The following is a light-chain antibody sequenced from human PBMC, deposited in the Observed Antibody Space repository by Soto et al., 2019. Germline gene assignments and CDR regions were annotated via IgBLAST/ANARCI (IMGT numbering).Light chain of an antibody. J-gene: IGLJ2*01. V-gene: IGLV2-8*01. CDR1: SSDVGDYNY. Sequence: QSALTQPPSASGSPGQSVTISCTGTSSDVGDYNYVSWYQQHPGRAPKLMIYEVSKRPSGVPDRFSGSKSGNTASLTVSGLQPEDEADYYCSSYAGSSNLGVFGGGTQLTVL. CDR2: EVS. CDR3: SSYAGSSNLGV.